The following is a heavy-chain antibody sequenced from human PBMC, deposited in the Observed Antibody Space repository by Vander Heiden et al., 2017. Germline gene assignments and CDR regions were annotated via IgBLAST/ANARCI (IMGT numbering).Heavy chain of an antibody. Sequence: QVQLVQSGAEVKKPGSSVKVSCKASGGTFSSYAISWVRQAPGQGLEWMGGIIPIFGTANYAQKFQGRVTITADESTSTAYMELSSLRSEDTAVYYCARGNTYYYDSSGYYHFDYWGQGTLVTVSS. CDR3: ARGNTYYYDSSGYYHFDY. CDR2: IIPIFGTA. V-gene: IGHV1-69*01. D-gene: IGHD3-22*01. J-gene: IGHJ4*02. CDR1: GGTFSSYA.